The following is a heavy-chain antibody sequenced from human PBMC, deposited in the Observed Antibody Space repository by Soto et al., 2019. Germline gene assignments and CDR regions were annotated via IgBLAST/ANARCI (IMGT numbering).Heavy chain of an antibody. CDR2: MKPDGSDT. CDR1: RFTLKILW. V-gene: IGHV3-7*05. J-gene: IGHJ4*02. CDR3: ATWPSSPGSAY. D-gene: IGHD6-13*01. Sequence: GSMRLSSEWCRFTLKILWVGLVRQAPGGRLEWVANMKPDGSDTFYVDSVKGRFTIFRDNAENLGYLQMNSLRVEDTVVYYCATWPSSPGSAYRGQGTLVPVS.